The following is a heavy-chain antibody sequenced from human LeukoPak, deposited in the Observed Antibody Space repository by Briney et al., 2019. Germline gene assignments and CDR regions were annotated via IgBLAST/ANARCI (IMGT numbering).Heavy chain of an antibody. CDR1: GFSVGTRY. D-gene: IGHD6-19*01. Sequence: GGSLRLSCVASGFSVGTRYMGWVRQAPGKGLEWVSVIYGGDSTYYADSVKGRFTISRDTSKNTVYLQMNSLSAEDTAVYFCARDPAVTGDLYYFDYWGQGILVTVSP. CDR2: IYGGDST. V-gene: IGHV3-53*01. J-gene: IGHJ4*02. CDR3: ARDPAVTGDLYYFDY.